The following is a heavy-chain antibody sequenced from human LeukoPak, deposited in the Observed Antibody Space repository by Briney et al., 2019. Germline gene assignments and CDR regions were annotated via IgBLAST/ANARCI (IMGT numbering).Heavy chain of an antibody. D-gene: IGHD2-15*01. Sequence: GGSLRLSCAGSGFTFSSDAMNWVRQAPGKGLEWVSSINSRSTHTAYADSVKGRFTISRDNGNNSPFLQMNSLGDNDTAIYFCARGGGSFSYWGQGVRVTVSS. CDR3: ARGGGSFSY. V-gene: IGHV3-21*01. CDR1: GFTFSSDA. J-gene: IGHJ4*02. CDR2: INSRSTHT.